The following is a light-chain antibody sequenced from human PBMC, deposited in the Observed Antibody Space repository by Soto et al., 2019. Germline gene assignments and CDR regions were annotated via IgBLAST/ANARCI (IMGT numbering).Light chain of an antibody. Sequence: EIVLTQSPATLSLSPGERATLSCRASQGVSSYLAWYQQKPGQAPRLLIYGASSRATGIPDRFSGSGSGTDFTLTISGLEPEDSAVYYCQQYGNSRGTFGQGTKVDI. CDR2: GAS. CDR3: QQYGNSRGT. V-gene: IGKV3-20*01. J-gene: IGKJ1*01. CDR1: QGVSSY.